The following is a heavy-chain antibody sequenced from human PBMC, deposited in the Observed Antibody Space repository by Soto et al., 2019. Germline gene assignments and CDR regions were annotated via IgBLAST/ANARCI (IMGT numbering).Heavy chain of an antibody. V-gene: IGHV4-31*03. CDR3: ARDKVPAAIDCYYYGMDV. D-gene: IGHD2-2*01. CDR1: GGSISSGGYY. CDR2: IYYSGST. J-gene: IGHJ6*02. Sequence: KPSETLSLTCTVSGGSISSGGYYWSWIRQHPGKGLEWIGYIYYSGSTYYNPSLKSRVTISVDTSKNQFSLKLSSVTAADTAVYYCARDKVPAAIDCYYYGMDVWGQGTTVTVSS.